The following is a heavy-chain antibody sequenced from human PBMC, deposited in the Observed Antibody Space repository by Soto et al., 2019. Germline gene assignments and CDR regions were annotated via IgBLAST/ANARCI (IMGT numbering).Heavy chain of an antibody. CDR2: ISYSGNT. CDR3: ARAPMVLSRSYFDS. J-gene: IGHJ4*02. D-gene: IGHD2-8*01. V-gene: IGHV4-59*01. CDR1: GGSISNFY. Sequence: PSETLSLTGTVSGGSISNFYWSWIRQPPGKGLEWIGYISYSGNTNYNPSLKSRVSISVDTSKNQLSLNLTSVTAADTAVYYCARAPMVLSRSYFDSWGQGTPVTVSS.